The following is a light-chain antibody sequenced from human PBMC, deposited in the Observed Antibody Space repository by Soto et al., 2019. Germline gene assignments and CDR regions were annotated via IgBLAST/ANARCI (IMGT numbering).Light chain of an antibody. CDR2: EVS. CDR3: SSYTSSSTLYV. J-gene: IGLJ1*01. V-gene: IGLV2-14*01. CDR1: SSDIGGYNY. Sequence: LTQPASVSGSPGQSITISCAGTSSDIGGYNYVSWYQQHPGKAPKVMIYEVSNRPSGVSNRFSGSKSGNTASLTISGLQAEDEADYYCSSYTSSSTLYVVGTGTKVTV.